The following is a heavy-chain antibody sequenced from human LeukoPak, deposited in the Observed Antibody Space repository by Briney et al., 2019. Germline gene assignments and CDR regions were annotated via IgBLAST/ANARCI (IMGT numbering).Heavy chain of an antibody. Sequence: ASVKVSCKASGYTFTGYYMHWVRQAPGQGLEWMGWINPNSGGTNYAQKFQGRVTMTRDTSISTAYMELSRLGSDDTAVYYCARDLGIAARYFDYWGQGTLVTVSS. CDR2: INPNSGGT. J-gene: IGHJ4*02. V-gene: IGHV1-2*02. CDR3: ARDLGIAARYFDY. CDR1: GYTFTGYY. D-gene: IGHD6-6*01.